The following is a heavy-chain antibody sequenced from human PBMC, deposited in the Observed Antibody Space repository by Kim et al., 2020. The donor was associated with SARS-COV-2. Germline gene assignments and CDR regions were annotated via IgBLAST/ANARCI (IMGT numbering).Heavy chain of an antibody. V-gene: IGHV3-73*01. J-gene: IGHJ3*02. CDR1: GFTFSGST. Sequence: GGSLRLSCAASGFTFSGSTMHWVRQASGKGLDWVGRIRSKPNNYARAYAASVKGRFTISSDYSKNTAYLQMSSLKTEDTAKYCFTRVNPILGGWYDALD. D-gene: IGHD6-19*01. CDR3: TRVNPILGGWYDALD. CDR2: IRSKPNNYAR.